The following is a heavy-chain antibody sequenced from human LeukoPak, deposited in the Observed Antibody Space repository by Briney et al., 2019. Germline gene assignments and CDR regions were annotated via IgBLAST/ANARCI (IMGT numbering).Heavy chain of an antibody. V-gene: IGHV4-39*07. D-gene: IGHD6-19*01. CDR3: ARDSSGRLETYNWFDP. J-gene: IGHJ5*02. Sequence: SETLSLTCTVSGGSISSSSYYWGWIRQPPGKGLEWIGSIYYSGSTYYNPSLKSRVTISVDTSKNQFSLKLSSVTAADTAVYYCARDSSGRLETYNWFDPWGQGTLVTVSS. CDR1: GGSISSSSYY. CDR2: IYYSGST.